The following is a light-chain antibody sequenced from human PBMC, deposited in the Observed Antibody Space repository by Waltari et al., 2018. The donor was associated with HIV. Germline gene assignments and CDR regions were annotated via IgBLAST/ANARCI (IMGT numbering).Light chain of an antibody. Sequence: SYVLTQPPSVSVAPAQTPRITCGGNNLGTKTIHSYQQKPGQAPVLVVYDDTDRPSGIPERLSGSNSGNTATLTISRVEAGDEADYYCQVWDTSTDHVVFGGGTKVTVL. CDR2: DDT. CDR1: NLGTKT. J-gene: IGLJ2*01. CDR3: QVWDTSTDHVV. V-gene: IGLV3-21*02.